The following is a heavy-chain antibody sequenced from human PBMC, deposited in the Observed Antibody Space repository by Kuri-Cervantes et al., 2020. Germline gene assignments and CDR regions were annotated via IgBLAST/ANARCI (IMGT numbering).Heavy chain of an antibody. CDR3: ARGATSSWSRRDWFDC. CDR2: ISAYNGNT. Sequence: ASVKVSCKASGYTFTSYGISWVRQAPGQGLEWMGWISAYNGNTNYAQKLQGRVTMTTDTSSTAYMELSSLRTADTAVYYCARGATSSWSRRDWFDCWGQGALVTVSS. D-gene: IGHD6-13*01. V-gene: IGHV1-18*01. J-gene: IGHJ5*01. CDR1: GYTFTSYG.